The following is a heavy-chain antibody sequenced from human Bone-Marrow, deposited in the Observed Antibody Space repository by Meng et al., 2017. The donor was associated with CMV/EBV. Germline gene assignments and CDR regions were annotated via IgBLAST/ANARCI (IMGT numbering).Heavy chain of an antibody. CDR1: GFTFSDYY. D-gene: IGHD4-23*01. CDR3: AKVGTLVTPDGDY. CDR2: IRYDGSNK. J-gene: IGHJ4*02. V-gene: IGHV3-30*02. Sequence: GGSLRLSCAASGFTFSDYYMNWIRQAPGKGLEWVAFIRYDGSNKYYADSVKGRFTISRDNSKNTLYLQMNSLRAEDTAVYYCAKVGTLVTPDGDYWGQGTLVTVSS.